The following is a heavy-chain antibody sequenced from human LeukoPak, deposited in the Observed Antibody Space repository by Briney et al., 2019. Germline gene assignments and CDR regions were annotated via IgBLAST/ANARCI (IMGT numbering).Heavy chain of an antibody. Sequence: GGSLRLSCAAAGFTLSGFWISWVRQAATKWMEWVANIKYDGSDNRYVDSVKGRFTVSRDNANNSLDLQMNSLRAEDTAVYYCVRGGGSFDSWGQGTLVTVSS. CDR3: VRGGGSFDS. V-gene: IGHV3-7*04. CDR2: IKYDGSDN. D-gene: IGHD3-16*01. J-gene: IGHJ4*02. CDR1: GFTLSGFW.